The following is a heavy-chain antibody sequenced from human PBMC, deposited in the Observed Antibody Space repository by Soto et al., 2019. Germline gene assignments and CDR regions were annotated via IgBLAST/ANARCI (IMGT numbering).Heavy chain of an antibody. J-gene: IGHJ4*02. CDR1: GGTFSSYA. CDR3: ARGDYDFWSGYYTPYYFDY. V-gene: IGHV1-69*13. D-gene: IGHD3-3*01. Sequence: SVKVSCKASGGTFSSYAISWARQAPGQGLEWMGGIIPIFGTANYAQKFQGRVTITADESTSTAYMELSSLRSEDTAVYYCARGDYDFWSGYYTPYYFDYWGQGTLVTVSS. CDR2: IIPIFGTA.